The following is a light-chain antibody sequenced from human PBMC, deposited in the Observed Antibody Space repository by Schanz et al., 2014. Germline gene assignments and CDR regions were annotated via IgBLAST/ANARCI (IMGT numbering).Light chain of an antibody. V-gene: IGKV3-20*01. CDR3: QQYGSSPQWT. Sequence: EIVLTQSPGTLPLSPGERATLSCRASQSVSSSYLAWYQQKPGQAPRLLIYGASNRATGIPDRFSGSGSGTDFTLTISRLEPEDFAVYYCQQYGSSPQWTFGQGTKVEIK. J-gene: IGKJ1*01. CDR2: GAS. CDR1: QSVSSSY.